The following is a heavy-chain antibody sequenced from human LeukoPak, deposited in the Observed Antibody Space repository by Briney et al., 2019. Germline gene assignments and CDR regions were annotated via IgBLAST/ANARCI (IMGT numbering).Heavy chain of an antibody. CDR1: GFTVSSNH. Sequence: GGSLRLSCAASGFTVSSNHMSWVRQAPGKGLEWVSVIYSGGSTDYADSVKGRFTISRDNLKNTLYLQMNSLKAGDTAVYYCARGPAGYNWGQGTLVTFSS. J-gene: IGHJ4*02. V-gene: IGHV3-53*01. D-gene: IGHD1-1*01. CDR3: ARGPAGYN. CDR2: IYSGGST.